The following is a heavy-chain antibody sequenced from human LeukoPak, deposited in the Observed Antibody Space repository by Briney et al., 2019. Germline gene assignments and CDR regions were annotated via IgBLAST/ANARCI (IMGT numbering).Heavy chain of an antibody. CDR2: IYTSGST. CDR3: ARGGYYDSSGYYYDLEFY. J-gene: IGHJ4*02. Sequence: SETLSLTCTVSGGSISSYYWSWIRQPAGKGLEWIGRIYTSGSTNYNPSLKSRVTMSVDTSKNQFSLKLSSVTAADTAVYYCARGGYYDSSGYYYDLEFYWGQGTLVTVSS. D-gene: IGHD3-22*01. CDR1: GGSISSYY. V-gene: IGHV4-4*07.